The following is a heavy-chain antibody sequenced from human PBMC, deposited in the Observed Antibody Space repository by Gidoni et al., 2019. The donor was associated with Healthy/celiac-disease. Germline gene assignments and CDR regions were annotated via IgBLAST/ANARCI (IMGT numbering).Heavy chain of an antibody. J-gene: IGHJ2*01. Sequence: QVQLVESGGSGVQPGRSLRLSCSASGFTFSSYGRHWVRQAPGKGLEWVAVISYDGSNKYYAYSVKGRFTISRDNSKNTLYLQMNSLRAEDTAVYYCARCCPGDTAMVYWYFDLWGRGTLVTVSS. CDR1: GFTFSSYG. CDR3: ARCCPGDTAMVYWYFDL. V-gene: IGHV3-30*03. D-gene: IGHD5-18*01. CDR2: ISYDGSNK.